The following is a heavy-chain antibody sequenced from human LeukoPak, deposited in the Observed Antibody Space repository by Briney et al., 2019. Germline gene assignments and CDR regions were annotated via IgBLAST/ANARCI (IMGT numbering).Heavy chain of an antibody. Sequence: SVTVSYKASGGTFSKYGISWVGQAPGQGREGMGGIIPIFGTANYPQKFQGRVTITADESTSTAYMELSSLRSEHTAVYYCARGRYCSGGSCPGNYYYYYYGMDVWGKGTTVTVSS. CDR1: GGTFSKYG. CDR2: IIPIFGTA. V-gene: IGHV1-69*13. CDR3: ARGRYCSGGSCPGNYYYYYYGMDV. J-gene: IGHJ6*04. D-gene: IGHD2-15*01.